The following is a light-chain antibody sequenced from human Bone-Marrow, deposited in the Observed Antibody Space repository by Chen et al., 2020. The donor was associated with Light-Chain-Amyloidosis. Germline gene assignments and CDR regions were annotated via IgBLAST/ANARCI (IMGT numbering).Light chain of an antibody. CDR2: EVS. CDR3: TSYTGTLV. V-gene: IGLV2-14*01. Sequence: QSALTQPASVSGSPGQSLTISCSGISSDVGNYNHVSWYQQHPGKAPKLLIYEVSNRPSWFSSRFSGSKSGNTASLTISGLQAEDEAFYYCTSYTGTLVFGGGTKLTVL. J-gene: IGLJ3*02. CDR1: SSDVGNYNH.